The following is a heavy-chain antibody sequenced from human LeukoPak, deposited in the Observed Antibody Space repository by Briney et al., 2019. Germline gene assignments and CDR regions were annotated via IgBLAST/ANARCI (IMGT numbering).Heavy chain of an antibody. Sequence: SETLSLTCTVSGGSISSYYWSWIRQPPGKGLEWIGYIYYSGSTNYNPSLKSRVTISVDTSKNQFSLKLSSVTAADTAVYYCARGTDDYESYNWFDPWGQGTLVTVSS. D-gene: IGHD4-17*01. CDR2: IYYSGST. J-gene: IGHJ5*02. CDR1: GGSISSYY. CDR3: ARGTDDYESYNWFDP. V-gene: IGHV4-59*01.